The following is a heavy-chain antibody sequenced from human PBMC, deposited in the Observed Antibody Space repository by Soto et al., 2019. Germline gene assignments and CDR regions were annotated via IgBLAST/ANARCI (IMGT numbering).Heavy chain of an antibody. V-gene: IGHV1-8*01. J-gene: IGHJ5*02. Sequence: ASVKVSCKASGYTFTSYDINWVRRATGQGLEWMGWMNPNSGNTGYAQKFQGRVTMTRNTSISTAYMELSSLRSEDTAVYYCARGLRVAILSGWFDPWGQGTLVTVSS. CDR3: ARGLRVAILSGWFDP. D-gene: IGHD2-21*01. CDR2: MNPNSGNT. CDR1: GYTFTSYD.